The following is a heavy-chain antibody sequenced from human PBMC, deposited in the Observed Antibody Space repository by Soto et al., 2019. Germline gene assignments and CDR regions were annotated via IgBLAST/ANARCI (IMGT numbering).Heavy chain of an antibody. J-gene: IGHJ4*02. D-gene: IGHD3-3*01. CDR2: IKEDGSER. CDR3: ARDVGPVTIFGEALSGYFDF. Sequence: LRLSCAVSGFSFGNYWMSWVRQAPGKGLEWLASIKEDGSERYYLDSVKGRFTISRDNAKDSLSLQMNSLRGEDTAFYYCARDVGPVTIFGEALSGYFDFWGQGTLVTVSS. V-gene: IGHV3-7*03. CDR1: GFSFGNYW.